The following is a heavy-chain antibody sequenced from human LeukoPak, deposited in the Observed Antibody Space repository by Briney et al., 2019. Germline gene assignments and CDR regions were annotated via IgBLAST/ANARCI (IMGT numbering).Heavy chain of an antibody. D-gene: IGHD3-10*01. J-gene: IGHJ4*02. CDR3: AREQESNYYGSGSSFDY. CDR1: GYTFTSYG. V-gene: IGHV1-18*01. Sequence: GASVTVSCKASGYTFTSYGISWVRQAPGQGLEWMGWISAYNGNTNYAQKLQGRVTMTTDTSTSTAYMELRSLRSDDTAVYYCAREQESNYYGSGSSFDYWGQGTLVTVSS. CDR2: ISAYNGNT.